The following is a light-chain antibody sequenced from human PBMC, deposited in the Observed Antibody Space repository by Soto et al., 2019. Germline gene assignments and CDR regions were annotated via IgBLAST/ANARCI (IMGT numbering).Light chain of an antibody. CDR2: SAS. Sequence: EVVLTQSPGTLSLSPGERVTLSCRASQSVASSYLAWYQPKPGRAPRLRFYSASSRATGIPDRFRDSGSGTAFTLTISRLEPEDCAVYYCHHFGSLPETFGQGTNVE. CDR1: QSVASSY. V-gene: IGKV3-20*01. J-gene: IGKJ1*01. CDR3: HHFGSLPET.